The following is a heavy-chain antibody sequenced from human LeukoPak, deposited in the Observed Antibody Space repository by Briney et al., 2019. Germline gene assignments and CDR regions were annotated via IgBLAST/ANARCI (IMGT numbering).Heavy chain of an antibody. J-gene: IGHJ5*02. CDR3: AREPGA. CDR1: GDSISGSNYH. CDR2: VHHTGRA. V-gene: IGHV4-39*07. Sequence: PSETLSLTCTVSGDSISGSNYHWGWIRQPPGKGLEWLGTVHHTGRAFYNPSLRGRTTVSVATSKNQFSLKLTSVTAADTAVYYCAREPGAWGQGTLVTVSS.